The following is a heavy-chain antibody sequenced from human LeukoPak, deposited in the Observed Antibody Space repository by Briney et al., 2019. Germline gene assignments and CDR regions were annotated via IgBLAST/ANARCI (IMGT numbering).Heavy chain of an antibody. Sequence: GSLRLSCAASGFTFWRYWLSWVRPAPGKGPEWVANIKEDGTQKYYVDSVRGRSTISRDNAENSLYLQMNSLRDEDTAVYYCAKTGERDYWGRGTLVTVSS. CDR2: IKEDGTQK. J-gene: IGHJ4*02. V-gene: IGHV3-7*02. CDR3: AKTGERDY. CDR1: GFTFWRYW. D-gene: IGHD7-27*01.